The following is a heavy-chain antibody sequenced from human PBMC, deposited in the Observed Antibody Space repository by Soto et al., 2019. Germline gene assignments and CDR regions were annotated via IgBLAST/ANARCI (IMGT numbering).Heavy chain of an antibody. Sequence: QVQLQESGPGLVKPSQTLSLTCSVSGGSISSGGYYWSWIRQHPGKGLEWIAYIYYSGSTLYNPSPKCRVTISLDTSRTQFSLKLTAVTAADTAVYYCARDMRNSKSSGIDSWGQGTLVTVSS. CDR2: IYYSGST. CDR1: GGSISSGGYY. J-gene: IGHJ4*02. CDR3: ARDMRNSKSSGIDS. D-gene: IGHD3-22*01. V-gene: IGHV4-31*03.